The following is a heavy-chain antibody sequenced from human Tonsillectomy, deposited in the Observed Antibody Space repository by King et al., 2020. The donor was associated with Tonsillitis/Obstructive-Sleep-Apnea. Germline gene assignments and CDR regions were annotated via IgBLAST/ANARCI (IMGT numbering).Heavy chain of an antibody. CDR2: IKSKTDDGTT. V-gene: IGHV3-15*01. Sequence: VQLVESGGGLVKPGGSLRLSCAASGFTFSNAWMSWVRQAPGKGLEWVGRIKSKTDDGTTDYAAPVKGRFTISRDDSKNTLYLQIYSLKTEDTAVYYYTADRIQPLHVNYYYYMDVWGKGTTVTVSS. D-gene: IGHD5-18*01. CDR1: GFTFSNAW. J-gene: IGHJ6*03. CDR3: TADRIQPLHVNYYYYMDV.